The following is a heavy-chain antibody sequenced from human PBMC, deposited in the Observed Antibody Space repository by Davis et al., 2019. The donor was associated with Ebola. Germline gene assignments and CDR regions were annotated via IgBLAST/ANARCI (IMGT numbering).Heavy chain of an antibody. Sequence: GESLNISCKRSLYSSTSYLISWVRQMPGKGLEWMGRIFPSDSFTNYSPSFQGHVTISADKSTSTAYLQWSSRKASDTAMYYCAVSPYYYYGMDVWGQGTTVTVSS. CDR1: LYSSTSYL. CDR2: IFPSDSFT. CDR3: AVSPYYYYGMDV. V-gene: IGHV5-10-1*01. J-gene: IGHJ6*02.